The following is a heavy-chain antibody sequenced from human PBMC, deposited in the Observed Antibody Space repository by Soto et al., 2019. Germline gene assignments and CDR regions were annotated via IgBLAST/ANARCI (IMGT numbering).Heavy chain of an antibody. J-gene: IGHJ5*02. CDR3: ARGRYSSGWDNWFDP. D-gene: IGHD6-19*01. CDR1: GYTFTSYG. Sequence: AAVKVSGKASGYTFTSYGISWVRQAPGQGLEWMGWISAYNGNTNYAQKLQGRVTMTTDTSTSTAYMELRSLRSDDTAVYYYARGRYSSGWDNWFDPWGQGTLVTVSS. CDR2: ISAYNGNT. V-gene: IGHV1-18*01.